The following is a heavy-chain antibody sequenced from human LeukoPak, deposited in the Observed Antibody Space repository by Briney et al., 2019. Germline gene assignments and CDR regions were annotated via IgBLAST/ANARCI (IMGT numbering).Heavy chain of an antibody. CDR3: ARVGRGYSYGYGVCFDY. CDR1: GGSISSGGYY. V-gene: IGHV4-31*03. J-gene: IGHJ4*02. Sequence: SETLSLTCTVSGGSISSGGYYWSWIRQHPGKGLEWIGYIYYSGSTYYNPSLKSRVTISVDTSKNQFSLKLSSVTAAGTAVYYCARVGRGYSYGYGVCFDYWGQGTLVTVSS. CDR2: IYYSGST. D-gene: IGHD5-18*01.